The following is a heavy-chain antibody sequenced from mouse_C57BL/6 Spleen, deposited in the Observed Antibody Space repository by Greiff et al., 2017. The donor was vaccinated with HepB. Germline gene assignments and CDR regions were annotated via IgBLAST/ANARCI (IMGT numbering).Heavy chain of an antibody. V-gene: IGHV1-82*01. D-gene: IGHD1-1*01. J-gene: IGHJ2*01. CDR3: AREGDYYGSRGYFDY. Sequence: VQLQQSGPELVKPGASVKISCKASGYAFSSSWMNWVKQRPGKGLEWIGRIYPGDGDTNYNGKFKGKATLTADKSSSTAYMQLSSLTSEDSAVYFCAREGDYYGSRGYFDYWGQGTTLTVSS. CDR2: IYPGDGDT. CDR1: GYAFSSSW.